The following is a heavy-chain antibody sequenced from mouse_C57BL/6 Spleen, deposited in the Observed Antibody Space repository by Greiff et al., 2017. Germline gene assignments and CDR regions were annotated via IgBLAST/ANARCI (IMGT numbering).Heavy chain of an antibody. CDR1: GYAFSSYW. J-gene: IGHJ2*01. V-gene: IGHV1-80*01. CDR3: AREGYYGGRRYFDY. D-gene: IGHD1-1*01. CDR2: IYPGDGDT. Sequence: QVQLQQSGAELVKPGASVKISCKASGYAFSSYWMNWVKQRPGKGLEWIGQIYPGDGDTNYNGKFKGKATLTADKSSSTAYMQLSSLTSEDSAVYFWAREGYYGGRRYFDYWGQGTTLTVSS.